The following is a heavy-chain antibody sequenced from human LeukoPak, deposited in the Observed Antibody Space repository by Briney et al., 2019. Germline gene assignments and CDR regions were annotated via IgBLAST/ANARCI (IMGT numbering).Heavy chain of an antibody. J-gene: IGHJ4*02. D-gene: IGHD3-3*02. CDR3: ARGRSQAFY. CDR1: VFTFSSYD. V-gene: IGHV3-48*03. CDR2: IGSSGTTI. Sequence: GGSLRLSCAASVFTFSSYDMNWVRQAPGKGLEWVSYIGSSGTTIFYADSVRGRFTISRDNAKNSLYLQMNSLRAEDTALYYCARGRSQAFYWGQGTLVTVSS.